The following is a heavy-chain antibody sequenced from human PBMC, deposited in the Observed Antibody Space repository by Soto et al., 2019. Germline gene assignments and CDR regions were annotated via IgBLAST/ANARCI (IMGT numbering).Heavy chain of an antibody. Sequence: QVQLQQSGPGLVKPSQTLSLTCAISGDSVSSNSAAWNWIRQSPSRGLEWLGRTYYRSKWYNDYAVSVKSRITITPAPSKNHFSLRLTPVAPEDTAVYYCAGGAGRFDYWGQGTLVTVSS. D-gene: IGHD3-10*01. V-gene: IGHV6-1*01. CDR3: AGGAGRFDY. CDR1: GDSVSSNSAA. J-gene: IGHJ4*02. CDR2: TYYRSKWYN.